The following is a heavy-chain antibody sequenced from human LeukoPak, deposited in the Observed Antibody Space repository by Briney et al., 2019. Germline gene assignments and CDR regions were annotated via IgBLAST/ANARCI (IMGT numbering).Heavy chain of an antibody. CDR3: AKDKRPRSGWLEYNWFDP. J-gene: IGHJ5*02. D-gene: IGHD6-19*01. CDR1: GFTFDDYA. CDR2: ISWNSGSI. Sequence: PGGSLRLSCAASGFTFDDYAMHWVRQAPGKGLEWVSGISWNSGSIGYADSVKGRFTISRDNAKNSLYLQMNSLRAEDTALYYCAKDKRPRSGWLEYNWFDPWGQGTLVTVSS. V-gene: IGHV3-9*01.